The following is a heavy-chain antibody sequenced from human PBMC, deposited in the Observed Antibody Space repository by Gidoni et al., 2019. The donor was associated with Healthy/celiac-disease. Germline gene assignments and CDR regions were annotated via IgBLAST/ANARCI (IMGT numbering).Heavy chain of an antibody. CDR1: GYTFTGYY. J-gene: IGHJ5*02. CDR2: INPNSGGT. V-gene: IGHV1-2*02. CDR3: ARWVVVVAATGYWFDP. Sequence: QVQLVQSGAEVKKPGASVKVSCKASGYTFTGYYMHWVRQAPGQGLEWMGWINPNSGGTNYAQKFQGRVTMTRDTSISTAYMELSRLRSDDTAVYYCARWVVVVAATGYWFDPWGQGTLVTVSS. D-gene: IGHD2-15*01.